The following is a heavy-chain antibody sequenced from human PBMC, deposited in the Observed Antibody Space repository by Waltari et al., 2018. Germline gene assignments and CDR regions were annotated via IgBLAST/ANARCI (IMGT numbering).Heavy chain of an antibody. D-gene: IGHD6-19*01. J-gene: IGHJ4*02. CDR2: IGGST. CDR1: GFTFSSYA. Sequence: EVQLLESGGGLVQPGGSLRLSCAASGFTFSSYAMSWVRQAPGKGLEWVSGIGGSTYSADSVKGRFTISRDKSKNTLYLQMNSLRAEDTAVYYCAKERSSGWGVWYYFDSWGQGTLVTVSS. CDR3: AKERSSGWGVWYYFDS. V-gene: IGHV3-23*01.